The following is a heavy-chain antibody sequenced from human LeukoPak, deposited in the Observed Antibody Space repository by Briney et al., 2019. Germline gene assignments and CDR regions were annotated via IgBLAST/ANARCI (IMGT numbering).Heavy chain of an antibody. CDR1: GFTFSSYW. V-gene: IGHV3-74*01. Sequence: PGGSLRLSCAASGFTFSSYWMHWVRQAPGKGLVWVSRIKSDGSTNYADSVKGRSTISRDNDKNTVSLQMNSLRAEDTGAYYCARAPSEIGGYYPEYFRHWGQGTLVTVSS. CDR2: IKSDGST. D-gene: IGHD3-22*01. CDR3: ARAPSEIGGYYPEYFRH. J-gene: IGHJ1*01.